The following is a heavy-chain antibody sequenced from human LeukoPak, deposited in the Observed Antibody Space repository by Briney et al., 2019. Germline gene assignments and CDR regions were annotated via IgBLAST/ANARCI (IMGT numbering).Heavy chain of an antibody. D-gene: IGHD6-13*01. CDR2: ISGSGGST. CDR1: GFTFSSYA. J-gene: IGHJ5*02. Sequence: GGSLRHSCAASGFTFSSYAMSWVRQAPGKGLEWVSAISGSGGSTYYADSVKGRFTISRVNSKNTLYLQMNSLRAEDTAVYYCAKDSIEQQLVPRWFDPWGQGTLVTVSS. CDR3: AKDSIEQQLVPRWFDP. V-gene: IGHV3-23*01.